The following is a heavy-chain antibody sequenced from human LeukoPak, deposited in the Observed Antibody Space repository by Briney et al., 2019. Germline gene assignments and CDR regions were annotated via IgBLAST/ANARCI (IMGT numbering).Heavy chain of an antibody. V-gene: IGHV3-33*01. CDR3: ARGYSYGSYYFDY. J-gene: IGHJ4*02. Sequence: PGRSLRLSCAASGFTFSSYGMHWVRQAPGKGLEWVAVIWYDGSNKYYADSVKGRFTISRDNSKNTLYLQMNSLRAEDTAVYYCARGYSYGSYYFDYWGQGTLDTVSS. CDR2: IWYDGSNK. CDR1: GFTFSSYG. D-gene: IGHD5-18*01.